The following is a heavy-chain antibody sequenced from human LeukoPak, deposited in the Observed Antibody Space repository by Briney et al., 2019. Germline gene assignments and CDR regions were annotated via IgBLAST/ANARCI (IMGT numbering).Heavy chain of an antibody. CDR1: GGSISSGAYY. D-gene: IGHD3-10*01. J-gene: IGHJ6*02. Sequence: SETLSLTCTVSGGSISSGAYYWSWIRQLPGKGLEWIGYIYNSGSTDYNPSLKSRLTISVDTSKNQFSLKLSSVTAADTAVYYCARDRNTMVRGVVYYYGMDVWGQGTTVTVSS. V-gene: IGHV4-31*03. CDR2: IYNSGST. CDR3: ARDRNTMVRGVVYYYGMDV.